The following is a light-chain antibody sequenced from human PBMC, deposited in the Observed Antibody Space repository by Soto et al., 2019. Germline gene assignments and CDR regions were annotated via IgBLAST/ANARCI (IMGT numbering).Light chain of an antibody. CDR3: QSYDSSMSGV. J-gene: IGLJ1*01. V-gene: IGLV1-40*01. CDR2: GNS. CDR1: SSNIGAGYD. Sequence: QSVLTQPPSVSGAPGQRVTISCTGSSSNIGAGYDVHWYQQFPGTAPKRLIYGNSNRPSGVPDRFSGSKSGTSASLAITGLQAEDEADYYCQSYDSSMSGVFGSGTKLTVL.